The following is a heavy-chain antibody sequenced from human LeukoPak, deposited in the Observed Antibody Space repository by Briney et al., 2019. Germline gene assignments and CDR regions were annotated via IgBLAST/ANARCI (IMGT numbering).Heavy chain of an antibody. D-gene: IGHD3-22*01. CDR2: INSDGSST. CDR1: GFTFSSYW. Sequence: PGGSLRLSCAASGFTFSSYWMHWVRQAPGKGLVWVSHINSDGSSTNYADSVKGRFTISRDNAKNSLYLQMNSLRAEDTAVYYCARRTAGGYYYDSSGYYHFDYWGQGTLVTVSS. CDR3: ARRTAGGYYYDSSGYYHFDY. V-gene: IGHV3-74*01. J-gene: IGHJ4*02.